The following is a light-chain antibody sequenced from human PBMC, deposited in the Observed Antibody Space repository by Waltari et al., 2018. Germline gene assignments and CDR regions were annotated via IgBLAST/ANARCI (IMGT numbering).Light chain of an antibody. CDR2: GVN. CDR1: GSNIGAGYE. J-gene: IGLJ2*01. Sequence: QSVLTQSPSVSGAPGQRVTIPCTGGGSNIGAGYEVHWYRQLPGKAPELLIYGVNNRPSGVPDRFFGSLSGTSASLAITGLQAEDEADYYCQSYDTSLSVVFGGGTKLTV. CDR3: QSYDTSLSVV. V-gene: IGLV1-40*01.